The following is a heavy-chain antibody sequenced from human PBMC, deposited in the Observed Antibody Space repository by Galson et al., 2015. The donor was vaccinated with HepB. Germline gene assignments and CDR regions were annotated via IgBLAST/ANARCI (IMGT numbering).Heavy chain of an antibody. CDR1: GFTFSSYA. J-gene: IGHJ6*02. Sequence: SLRLSCAASGFTFSSYAMHWVRQAPGKGLEWVAVISYDGSNKYYADSVKGRFTISRDNSKNTLYLQMNSLRAEDTAVYYCARSPSSTMVRGVIITPYYYYGMDVWGQGTTVTVSS. CDR3: ARSPSSTMVRGVIITPYYYYGMDV. D-gene: IGHD3-10*01. CDR2: ISYDGSNK. V-gene: IGHV3-30-3*01.